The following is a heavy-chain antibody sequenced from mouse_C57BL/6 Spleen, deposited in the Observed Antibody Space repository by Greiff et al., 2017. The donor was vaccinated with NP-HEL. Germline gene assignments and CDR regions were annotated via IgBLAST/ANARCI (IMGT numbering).Heavy chain of an antibody. CDR3: TLREDYDYDWFAD. Sequence: EVKVVESGEGLVKPGGSLKLSCAASGFTFSSYAMSWVRQTPEKRLEWVAYISSGGDYIYYADTVKGRFTISRDNARNTLYLQMSSLKSEDTAMYYCTLREDYDYDWFADWGQGTLVTVSA. V-gene: IGHV5-9-1*02. CDR2: ISSGGDYI. D-gene: IGHD2-4*01. CDR1: GFTFSSYA. J-gene: IGHJ3*01.